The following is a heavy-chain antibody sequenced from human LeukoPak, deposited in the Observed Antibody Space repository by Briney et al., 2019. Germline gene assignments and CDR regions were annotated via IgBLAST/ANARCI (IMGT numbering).Heavy chain of an antibody. CDR2: FDPEDGET. J-gene: IGHJ4*02. CDR1: GYTLTELS. D-gene: IGHD1-7*01. CDR3: ARQAGNYESWGFDY. V-gene: IGHV1-24*01. Sequence: ASVKVSCKVSGYTLTELSMHWVRQAPGKGLEWVGTFDPEDGETIYAQKFQGRVTMTEDTSTDTAYMELSSLRSEDTAVYYCARQAGNYESWGFDYWGQGTLVTVSS.